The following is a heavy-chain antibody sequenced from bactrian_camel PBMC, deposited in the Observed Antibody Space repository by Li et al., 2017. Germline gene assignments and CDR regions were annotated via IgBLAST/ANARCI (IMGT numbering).Heavy chain of an antibody. Sequence: DVQLVESGGGLVQPGGSLRLSCVASGYTYSSHCMGWLRQAPGKEEREGVVLTRAGSSFYADSVKGRFTISQDKAENTVLLQMNSLQPEDTAMYYCAARRVLACSWSPADFGYWGQGTQVTVS. J-gene: IGHJ6*01. V-gene: IGHV3S10*01. CDR2: LTRAGSS. CDR3: AARRVLACSWSPADFGY. CDR1: GYTYSSHC. D-gene: IGHD6*01.